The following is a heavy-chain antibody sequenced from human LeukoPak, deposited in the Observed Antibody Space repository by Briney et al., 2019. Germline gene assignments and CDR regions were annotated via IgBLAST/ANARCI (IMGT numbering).Heavy chain of an antibody. J-gene: IGHJ4*02. CDR1: RFTFSSYW. Sequence: GGSLRLSCAASRFTFSSYWMNWIRQAPGKGLESVANIKKDGSERYYVDSVKGRFTISRDNTKKSLYLQMNTLRAEDTAVYYCARGAREYYYDSSGPFDYWGQGTLVTVSS. CDR2: IKKDGSER. V-gene: IGHV3-7*01. D-gene: IGHD3-22*01. CDR3: ARGAREYYYDSSGPFDY.